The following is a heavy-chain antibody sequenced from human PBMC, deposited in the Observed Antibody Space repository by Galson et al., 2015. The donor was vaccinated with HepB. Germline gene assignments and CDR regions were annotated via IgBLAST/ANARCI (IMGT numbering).Heavy chain of an antibody. CDR1: GFTFSNYW. J-gene: IGHJ5*02. D-gene: IGHD3-10*01. Sequence: SLRLSCAASGFTFSNYWMSWVRQAPGKGLEWVANIKQDGTEKYYVDSVKGRFTISRDNAKNSLYLQMNSLRAEDTAVYYCARDERGNWFDPWGQGTLVTVSS. CDR2: IKQDGTEK. CDR3: ARDERGNWFDP. V-gene: IGHV3-7*01.